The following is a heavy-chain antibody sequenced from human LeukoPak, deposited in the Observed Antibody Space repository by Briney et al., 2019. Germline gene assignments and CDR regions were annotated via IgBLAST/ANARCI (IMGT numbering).Heavy chain of an antibody. CDR1: GGSISSYY. V-gene: IGHV4-59*01. D-gene: IGHD6-13*01. J-gene: IGHJ3*02. CDR2: IYYSGST. CDR3: ARVMAAAGAFDI. Sequence: SETLSLTCTVSGGSISSYYWSWIRQPPGKGLEWIGYIYYSGSTNYNPSLKSRVTISVDTSKNQFSLKLSSVTAADTAVYHCARVMAAAGAFDIWGQGTMVTVSS.